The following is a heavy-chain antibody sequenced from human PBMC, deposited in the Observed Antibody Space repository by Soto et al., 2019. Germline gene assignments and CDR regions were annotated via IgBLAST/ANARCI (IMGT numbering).Heavy chain of an antibody. CDR3: AREIKDTAMVNFDY. V-gene: IGHV4-34*01. J-gene: IGHJ4*02. D-gene: IGHD5-18*01. Sequence: SETLSLTCAVYGGSFSGYYWSWIRQPPGKGLEWIGEINHSGSTNYNPSLKSRVTISVDTSKNQFSLKLSSVTAADTAVYYCAREIKDTAMVNFDYWGQGALVTV. CDR2: INHSGST. CDR1: GGSFSGYY.